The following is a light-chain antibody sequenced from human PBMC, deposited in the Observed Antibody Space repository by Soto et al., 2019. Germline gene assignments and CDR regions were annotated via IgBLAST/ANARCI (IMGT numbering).Light chain of an antibody. CDR1: RSDVGGYNY. CDR3: SSYTGSSTLLYV. V-gene: IGLV2-14*01. Sequence: QSDLTQAASVSGSPGQSITISCTGTRSDVGGYNYVSWYQQHPGKAPKLMIYNVSNRPSGVSNRFSGSKSGNTASLTISGLQAEDEADYYCSSYTGSSTLLYVFGTGTKVTVL. J-gene: IGLJ1*01. CDR2: NVS.